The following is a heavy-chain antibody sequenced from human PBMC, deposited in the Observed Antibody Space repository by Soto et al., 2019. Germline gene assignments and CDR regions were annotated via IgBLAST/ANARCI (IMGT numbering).Heavy chain of an antibody. CDR2: ITTSGSNT. Sequence: GGSLRLSCAASGFTFSSYDMSWVRQAPGKGLEWVSSITTSGSNTYYADSVKGRFTISRDNSKSTLYVQMNSLRAEDTAIYYCAKGTRTLDYRGQGTLVTVSS. D-gene: IGHD1-1*01. CDR1: GFTFSSYD. CDR3: AKGTRTLDY. V-gene: IGHV3-23*01. J-gene: IGHJ4*02.